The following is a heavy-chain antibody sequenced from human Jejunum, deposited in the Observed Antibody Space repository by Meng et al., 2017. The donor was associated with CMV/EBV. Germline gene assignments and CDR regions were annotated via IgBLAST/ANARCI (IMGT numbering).Heavy chain of an antibody. J-gene: IGHJ4*02. CDR3: AHSDLFGGVVVPFDS. V-gene: IGHV2-5*02. CDR2: IFWDDDK. Sequence: SVSALSPSGVGGGWTRQPPGKALEWLALIFWDDDKRYSPSLKSRLTITKDASKNQVVLTLTNVDPADTATYFCAHSDLFGGVVVPFDSWGQGTLVTVSS. D-gene: IGHD3-16*02. CDR1: VSALSPSGVG.